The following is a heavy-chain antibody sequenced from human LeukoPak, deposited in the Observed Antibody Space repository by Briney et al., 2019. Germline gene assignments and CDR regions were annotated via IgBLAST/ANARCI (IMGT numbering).Heavy chain of an antibody. D-gene: IGHD3-22*01. J-gene: IGHJ4*02. CDR2: ISGSGGST. V-gene: IGHV3-23*01. CDR1: GFTLSSYA. CDR3: ARGQFRLSDFDSSAFDY. Sequence: GGSLRLSCAASGFTLSSYAMSWVRQAPGEGLEWVSAISGSGGSTYYADSVKGRFTISRDNSKNTLYLQMNSLRAEDTAVYYCARGQFRLSDFDSSAFDYWGQGTLVTVSS.